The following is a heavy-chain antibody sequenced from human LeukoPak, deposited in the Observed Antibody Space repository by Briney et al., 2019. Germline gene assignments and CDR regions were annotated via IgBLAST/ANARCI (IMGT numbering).Heavy chain of an antibody. CDR3: ARVHRDTAMVDYYYGMDV. Sequence: SETLSLTCTVSGGSISSGDYYWSWIRQPPGKGLEWIGYIYYSGSTYYNPSLKSRVTISVDTSKNQFSLKLSSVTAADTAVYYCARVHRDTAMVDYYYGMDVWGQGTTVTVSS. D-gene: IGHD5-18*01. V-gene: IGHV4-30-4*08. J-gene: IGHJ6*02. CDR1: GGSISSGDYY. CDR2: IYYSGST.